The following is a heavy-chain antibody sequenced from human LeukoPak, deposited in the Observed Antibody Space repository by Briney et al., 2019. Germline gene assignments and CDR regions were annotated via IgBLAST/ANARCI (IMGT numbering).Heavy chain of an antibody. CDR2: ISGSGGST. V-gene: IGHV3-23*01. D-gene: IGHD6-13*01. J-gene: IGHJ4*02. Sequence: QPGGSLRLSCAASGFTFSSYGMSWVRQAPGRGLEWVSAISGSGGSTYYADSVKGRFTISRDNSKNTLYLQMNSLRAEDTAVYYCAKKSIAAAGRGVNYWGQGTLVTVSS. CDR1: GFTFSSYG. CDR3: AKKSIAAAGRGVNY.